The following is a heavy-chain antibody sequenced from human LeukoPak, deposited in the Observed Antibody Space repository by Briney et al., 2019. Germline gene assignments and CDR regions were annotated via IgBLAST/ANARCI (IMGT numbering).Heavy chain of an antibody. CDR1: GGSISSGGYS. Sequence: SQTLSLTCAVSGGSISSGGYSWSWIRQPPGKGLEWIGYIYYSGSTNYNPSLKSRVTVSVDTSKNQLSLKLSSVTAADTAVYYCARDGYYYGMDVWGQGTTVTVSS. CDR3: ARDGYYYGMDV. CDR2: IYYSGST. V-gene: IGHV4-61*08. J-gene: IGHJ6*02.